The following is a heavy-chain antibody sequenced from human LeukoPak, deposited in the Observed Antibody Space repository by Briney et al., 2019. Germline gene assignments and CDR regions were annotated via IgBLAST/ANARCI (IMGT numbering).Heavy chain of an antibody. D-gene: IGHD6-13*01. CDR2: INPSGGST. V-gene: IGHV1-46*01. CDR3: ARIAAAGTAFDY. CDR1: GYIFTSYY. J-gene: IGHJ4*02. Sequence: GASVKVSCKASGYIFTSYYMHWVRQAPGQGLEWMGIINPSGGSTSYAQKFQGRVTMTRDTSTSTVYMELSSLRSEDTAVYYCARIAAAGTAFDYWGQGTLVTVSS.